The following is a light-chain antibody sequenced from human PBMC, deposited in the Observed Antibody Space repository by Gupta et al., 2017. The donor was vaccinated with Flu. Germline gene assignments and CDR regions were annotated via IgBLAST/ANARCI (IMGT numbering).Light chain of an antibody. Sequence: SPGQTASITCSGDKWGDKDACWHQQKPGPSLLLVIYQGSKRPAGIPGRFAGSNSATTATLTIGGTEAVDDYYYYCQSWDSSTGVFGGGIKLTVL. CDR3: QSWDSSTGV. V-gene: IGLV3-1*01. CDR1: KWGDKD. J-gene: IGLJ3*02. CDR2: QGS.